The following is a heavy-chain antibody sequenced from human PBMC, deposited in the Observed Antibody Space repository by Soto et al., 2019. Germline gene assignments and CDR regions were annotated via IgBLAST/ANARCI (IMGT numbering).Heavy chain of an antibody. Sequence: QVQLVQSGVEVKKPGSAVKVSCKASGGTFNMYAMNWVRQAPGQGLEWRGGIIPIFDAPRYSPQFQGRVTITVDESTSTAYMELSSLRSDDTAIYYCTRSIGAGGVMGGFDYWGQGTLVTVSS. CDR1: GGTFNMYA. D-gene: IGHD3-16*01. CDR3: TRSIGAGGVMGGFDY. V-gene: IGHV1-69*01. J-gene: IGHJ4*02. CDR2: IIPIFDAP.